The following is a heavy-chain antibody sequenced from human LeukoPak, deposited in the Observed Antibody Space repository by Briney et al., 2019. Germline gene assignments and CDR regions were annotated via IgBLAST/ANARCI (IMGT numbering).Heavy chain of an antibody. Sequence: GGSLRLSCAASGFTFSYYAMSWVRQAPGTGLEWVSAISGSGDSTSYADSVKGRFTISRDNSKNTLYLQMNSLRAEDTAVYYCAKYVFSYGSGSYLAHWGQGTLVTVSS. CDR3: AKYVFSYGSGSYLAH. D-gene: IGHD3-10*01. CDR2: ISGSGDST. J-gene: IGHJ4*02. CDR1: GFTFSYYA. V-gene: IGHV3-23*01.